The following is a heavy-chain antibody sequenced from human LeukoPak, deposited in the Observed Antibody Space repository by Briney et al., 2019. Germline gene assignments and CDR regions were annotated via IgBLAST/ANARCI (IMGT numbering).Heavy chain of an antibody. J-gene: IGHJ1*01. CDR2: INHSGST. V-gene: IGHV4-34*01. CDR1: GGSFSGYY. Sequence: SETLSLTCAVYGGSFSGYYWSWIRQPPWKGLEWIGEINHSGSTNYNPSLKSRVTISVDTSKNQFSLKLSSVTAADTAVYYCARSSLVVVITPLCHFQHWGQGTLVTVSS. CDR3: ARSSLVVVITPLCHFQH. D-gene: IGHD3-22*01.